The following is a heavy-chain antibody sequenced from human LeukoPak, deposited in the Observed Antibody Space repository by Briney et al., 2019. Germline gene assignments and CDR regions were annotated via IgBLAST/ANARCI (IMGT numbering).Heavy chain of an antibody. V-gene: IGHV3-66*01. CDR3: ARYGLGAQAFDI. Sequence: PGGSLRLSCAASGFTVSSNYMNWVRQAPGKGLEWVSVIYSGGSTYYADSVKGRFTISRDNSKNTLYLQMTSLTAEDTAVYYCARYGLGAQAFDIWGQGTMVTVSS. J-gene: IGHJ3*02. CDR1: GFTVSSNY. D-gene: IGHD3/OR15-3a*01. CDR2: IYSGGST.